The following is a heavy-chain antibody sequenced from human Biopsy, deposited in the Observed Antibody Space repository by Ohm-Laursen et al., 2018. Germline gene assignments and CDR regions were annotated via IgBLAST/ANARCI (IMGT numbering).Heavy chain of an antibody. Sequence: SETLSLTCTVSGGSFSGYYWSWIRQPPGKGLEWIGYISGSSNTNYNPSLKSRVTISVDTSKNQFSLKLGSVTAADTAVYYCAKNLAVSSYALDIWGQGTMVTVSS. CDR3: AKNLAVSSYALDI. CDR2: ISGSSNT. J-gene: IGHJ3*02. D-gene: IGHD2/OR15-2a*01. V-gene: IGHV4-59*12. CDR1: GGSFSGYY.